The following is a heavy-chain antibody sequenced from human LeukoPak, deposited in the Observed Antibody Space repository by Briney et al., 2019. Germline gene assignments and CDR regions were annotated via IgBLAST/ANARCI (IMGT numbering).Heavy chain of an antibody. Sequence: SETLSLTCIVSGDSIGSRSHYWGWIRQPPGKGLEWIGSIYYSGGTYYNPSLRSRLTISIDTSKNYFSLSLTSVAAADSAVYYCVRVRGYDLWAFDYWGQGTLVTVSS. CDR3: VRVRGYDLWAFDY. CDR1: GDSIGSRSHY. J-gene: IGHJ4*02. V-gene: IGHV4-39*07. D-gene: IGHD5-12*01. CDR2: IYYSGGT.